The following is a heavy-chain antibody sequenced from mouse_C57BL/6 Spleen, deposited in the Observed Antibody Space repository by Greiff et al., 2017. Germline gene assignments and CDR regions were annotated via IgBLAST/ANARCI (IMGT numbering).Heavy chain of an antibody. CDR1: GYTFTSYW. D-gene: IGHD2-5*01. CDR2: IDPSDSYT. Sequence: QVQLQQPGAELVMPGASVKLSCKASGYTFTSYWMHWVKQRPGQGLEWIGEIDPSDSYTNYNQKFKGKSTLTVDKSSSTAYMQLSSLTSEDSAVYCCASYSNYEDYFDYWGQGTTLTVSS. V-gene: IGHV1-69*01. J-gene: IGHJ2*01. CDR3: ASYSNYEDYFDY.